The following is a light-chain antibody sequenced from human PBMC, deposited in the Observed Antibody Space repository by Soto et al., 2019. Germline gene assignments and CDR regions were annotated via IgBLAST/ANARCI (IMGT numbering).Light chain of an antibody. J-gene: IGKJ1*01. Sequence: IVLTQSPGTLSLSPGERATLSCRASQTGSNSYLAWYQQKSGQAPRLLIYGVSTRATGTPDRFSGSGSGTEFTLTISSLQSEDFAVYYCQQYNNWPPWTFGQGTKVDNK. CDR2: GVS. CDR3: QQYNNWPPWT. CDR1: QTGSNSY. V-gene: IGKV3D-15*01.